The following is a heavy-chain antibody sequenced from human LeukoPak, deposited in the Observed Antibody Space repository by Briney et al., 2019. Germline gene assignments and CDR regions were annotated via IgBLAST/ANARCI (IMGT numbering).Heavy chain of an antibody. V-gene: IGHV3-33*01. CDR2: IWYDGSNE. J-gene: IGHJ4*02. CDR3: GIDHSYGGKTPLFDC. D-gene: IGHD4-23*01. CDR1: GVTFSSDG. Sequence: PGGSLRLSCAASGVTFSSDGMHWVRQAPGQGLEWVAVIWYDGSNEYYADSVKGRFTISRNNSKNTLYLPMNSLRAEYTAGDHCGIDHSYGGKTPLFDCWGQGTLVTVSS.